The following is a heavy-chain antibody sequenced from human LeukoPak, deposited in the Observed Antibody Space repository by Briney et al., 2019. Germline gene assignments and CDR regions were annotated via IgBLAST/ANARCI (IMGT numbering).Heavy chain of an antibody. V-gene: IGHV1-8*03. Sequence: ASVKVSCKASGYTFTSYDINWVRQATGQGLEWMGWMNPNSGNTGYAQKFQGRVTITRNTSISTAYMELSSLRSEDTAVYYCAKGGVNIVVVPAPPDVWGQGTTVTVSS. CDR2: MNPNSGNT. CDR1: GYTFTSYD. D-gene: IGHD2-2*01. CDR3: AKGGVNIVVVPAPPDV. J-gene: IGHJ6*02.